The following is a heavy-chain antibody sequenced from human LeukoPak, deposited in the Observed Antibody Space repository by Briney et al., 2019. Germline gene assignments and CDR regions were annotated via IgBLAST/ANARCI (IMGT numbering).Heavy chain of an antibody. CDR2: SRCTGST. J-gene: IGHJ3*02. D-gene: IGHD3-3*01. V-gene: IGHV4-39*07. Sequence: PAETQYLTCTLSGGSISTNAYYCGWIRRPPGKGLEWIASSRCTGSTIHNPSRKGRVSASVDASKNQFSLRLSSVPAADTAVYYCARQFLEWLSDPFDIWGEGTMLIVS. CDR1: GGSISTNAYY. CDR3: ARQFLEWLSDPFDI.